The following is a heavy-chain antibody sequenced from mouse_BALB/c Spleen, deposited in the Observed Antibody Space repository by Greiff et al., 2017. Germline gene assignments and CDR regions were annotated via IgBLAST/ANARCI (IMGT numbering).Heavy chain of an antibody. CDR1: GSTFSSYA. CDR2: ISSGGST. V-gene: IGHV5-6-5*01. Sequence: EVKLVESGGGLVKPGGSLKLSCAASGSTFSSYAMSWVRQTPEKRLEWVASISSGGSTYYPDSVKGRFTISRDNARNILYLQMSSLRSEDTAMYYCARGGYYGSSYYWYFDVWGAGTTVTVSS. J-gene: IGHJ1*01. CDR3: ARGGYYGSSYYWYFDV. D-gene: IGHD1-1*01.